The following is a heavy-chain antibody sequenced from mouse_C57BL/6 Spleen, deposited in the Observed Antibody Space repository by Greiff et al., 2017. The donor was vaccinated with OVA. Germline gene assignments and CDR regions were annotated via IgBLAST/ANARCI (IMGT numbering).Heavy chain of an antibody. Sequence: EVKVVESGGGLVKPGGSLKLSCAASGFTFSDYGMHWVRQAPEKGLEWVAYISSGSSTIYYADTVKGRFTISRDNAKNTLFLQMTSLRSEDTAMYYCARAYDYYYFDYWGQGATLTVSS. CDR2: ISSGSSTI. J-gene: IGHJ2*01. CDR1: GFTFSDYG. CDR3: ARAYDYYYFDY. D-gene: IGHD2-4*01. V-gene: IGHV5-17*01.